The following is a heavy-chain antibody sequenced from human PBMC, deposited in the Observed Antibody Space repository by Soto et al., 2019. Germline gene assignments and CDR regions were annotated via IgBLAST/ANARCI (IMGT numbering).Heavy chain of an antibody. CDR3: TTGLSLVPAAIGY. Sequence: GGSLRLSCAASGFTFSNAWMSWVRQAPGKGLEWVGRIKSKTDGGTTDYAAPVKGRFTISRDDSKNTPYLQMNSLKTEDTAVYYCTTGLSLVPAAIGYWGQGTLVTVSS. CDR1: GFTFSNAW. CDR2: IKSKTDGGTT. J-gene: IGHJ4*02. V-gene: IGHV3-15*01. D-gene: IGHD2-2*02.